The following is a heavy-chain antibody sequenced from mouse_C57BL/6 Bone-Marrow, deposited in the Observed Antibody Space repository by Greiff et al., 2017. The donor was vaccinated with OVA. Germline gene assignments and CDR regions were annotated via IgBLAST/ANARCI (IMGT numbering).Heavy chain of an antibody. D-gene: IGHD2-3*01. V-gene: IGHV14-4*01. Sequence: VQLQQSGAELVRPGASVKLSCTASGFNIKDDYMHWVKQRPEQGLEWIGWIDPENGDTEYASKFQSKATITADTSSNTAYLQLSSLTSEDTAVYYCTPCDGYSYYFDYWGQGTTLTVSS. CDR3: TPCDGYSYYFDY. J-gene: IGHJ2*01. CDR1: GFNIKDDY. CDR2: IDPENGDT.